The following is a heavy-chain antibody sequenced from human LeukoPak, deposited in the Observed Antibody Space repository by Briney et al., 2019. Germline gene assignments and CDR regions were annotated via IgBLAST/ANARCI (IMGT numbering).Heavy chain of an antibody. CDR2: IKSKTDGGTT. CDR1: GFTFSNAW. D-gene: IGHD1-1*01. J-gene: IGHJ6*02. Sequence: GESLRLSCAASGFTFSNAWMSWVRQAPGKGLEWVGRIKSKTDGGTTDYAAPVKGRFTISRDDSKNTLYLQMNSLKTEDTAVYYCTALQLERRYYYYYGMDVWGQGTTVTVSS. CDR3: TALQLERRYYYYYGMDV. V-gene: IGHV3-15*01.